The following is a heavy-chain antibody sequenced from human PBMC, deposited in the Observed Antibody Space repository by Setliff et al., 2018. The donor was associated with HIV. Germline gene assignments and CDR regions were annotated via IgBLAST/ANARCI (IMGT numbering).Heavy chain of an antibody. Sequence: SVKVSCKASGDTFRSYGISWVRQAPGQGLEWMGAIIPIFGRANYEQKFQGRVTITADESTSTAYMELSSLTSEDTAVYYCARDLSSRSSGYSGYWGQGTQVTVSS. J-gene: IGHJ4*02. CDR2: IIPIFGRA. CDR3: ARDLSSRSSGYSGY. CDR1: GDTFRSYG. D-gene: IGHD3-22*01. V-gene: IGHV1-69*13.